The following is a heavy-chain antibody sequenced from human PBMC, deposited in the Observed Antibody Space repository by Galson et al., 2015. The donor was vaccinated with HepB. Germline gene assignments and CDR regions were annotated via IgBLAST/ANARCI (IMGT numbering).Heavy chain of an antibody. J-gene: IGHJ4*02. CDR1: GYSFTNFW. CDR3: ARRGDYISDFDY. V-gene: IGHV5-51*01. Sequence: AEVKKPGESLKISCKGSGYSFTNFWIGWVRQMLGKGLEWMGIIYPRDSDTRYSPSFQGQVTISADKYINTAYLQWSGLKASDTAIYYCARRGDYISDFDYWGQGTLVTVSS. D-gene: IGHD4-17*01. CDR2: IYPRDSDT.